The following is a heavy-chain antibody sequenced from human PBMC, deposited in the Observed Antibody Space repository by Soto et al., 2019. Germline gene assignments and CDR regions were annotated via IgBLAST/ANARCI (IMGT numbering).Heavy chain of an antibody. CDR1: GYTLTSYA. CDR3: ALSATIFGVVIGLDLDY. CDR2: INAGNGNT. D-gene: IGHD3-3*01. Sequence: ASVKVSCKASGYTLTSYAMHWVRQAPGQRLEWMGWINAGNGNTKYSQKFQGRVTITRDTSASTAYMELSSLRSEDTAVYYCALSATIFGVVIGLDLDYWGQGTLVTVSS. J-gene: IGHJ4*02. V-gene: IGHV1-3*01.